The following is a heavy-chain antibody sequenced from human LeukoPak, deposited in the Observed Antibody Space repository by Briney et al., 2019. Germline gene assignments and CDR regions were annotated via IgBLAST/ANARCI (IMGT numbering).Heavy chain of an antibody. D-gene: IGHD3-22*01. CDR2: IYSGGST. CDR3: ATYYYDSSGSDY. Sequence: PGGSLGLSCAASGFTVSSNYMSWVRQAPGKGLEWVSVIYSGGSTYYADSVMGRFTIFSGNSKNTLYLQLTSLRAEDTAVYYCATYYYDSSGSDYWGQGTLVTVSS. CDR1: GFTVSSNY. V-gene: IGHV3-53*01. J-gene: IGHJ4*02.